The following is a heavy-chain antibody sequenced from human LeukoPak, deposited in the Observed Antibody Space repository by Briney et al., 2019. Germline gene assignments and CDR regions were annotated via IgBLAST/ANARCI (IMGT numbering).Heavy chain of an antibody. J-gene: IGHJ3*02. V-gene: IGHV3-23*03. Sequence: GGSLRLSCAASGFTFSSYAMSWVRQAPGKGLEWVSVIYSGGSTYYADSVKGRFTISRDNSKNTLYLQMNSLRAEDTAVYYCAKVLRFLEWYDAFDIWGQGTMVTVSS. CDR2: IYSGGST. CDR1: GFTFSSYA. CDR3: AKVLRFLEWYDAFDI. D-gene: IGHD3-3*01.